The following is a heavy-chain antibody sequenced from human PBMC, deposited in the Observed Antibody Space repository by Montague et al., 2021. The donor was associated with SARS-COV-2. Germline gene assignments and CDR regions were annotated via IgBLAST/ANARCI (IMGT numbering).Heavy chain of an antibody. V-gene: IGHV4-39*01. CDR2: FYYAGGT. CDR3: EGLYGSSFDY. CDR1: GGSVSSISSH. D-gene: IGHD4-17*01. J-gene: IGHJ4*02. Sequence: SETLSLTCTVSGGSVSSISSHWGWIRQPPGQGLEYIGWFYYAGGTQYNPSLKSRVTISADSSHDQFSLKMNSVTAADSAVYFCEGLYGSSFDYWGQGTLVTVSS.